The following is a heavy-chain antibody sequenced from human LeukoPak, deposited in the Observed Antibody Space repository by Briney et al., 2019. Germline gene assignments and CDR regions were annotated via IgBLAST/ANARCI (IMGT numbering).Heavy chain of an antibody. D-gene: IGHD3-10*01. V-gene: IGHV3-23*01. Sequence: GXSLSLXXVXSGFTFNQYAMSWVRPAPGKGLGWVSTLSGSGGSTYYSDSVKGRFTISRDNSKNTLLLQMESLRAGDTAVYYCAKDXTYASGPNWFDPLGQGTLVTVSS. CDR3: AKDXTYASGPNWFDP. CDR2: LSGSGGST. J-gene: IGHJ5*02. CDR1: GFTFNQYA.